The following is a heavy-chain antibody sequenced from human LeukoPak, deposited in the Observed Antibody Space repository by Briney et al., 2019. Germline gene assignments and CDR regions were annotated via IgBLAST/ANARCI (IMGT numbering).Heavy chain of an antibody. CDR1: GYSFTSYW. V-gene: IGHV5-51*01. CDR2: IYPGDSDT. D-gene: IGHD4-11*01. Sequence: GESLKISCKGSGYSFTSYWIGWVRQMPGKGLEWMGIIYPGDSDTRYSPSFQGQVTISADKFISTAYLQWSSLKASDTAMYYCARQWFDSNYYFDYWGQGTLVTVSS. J-gene: IGHJ4*02. CDR3: ARQWFDSNYYFDY.